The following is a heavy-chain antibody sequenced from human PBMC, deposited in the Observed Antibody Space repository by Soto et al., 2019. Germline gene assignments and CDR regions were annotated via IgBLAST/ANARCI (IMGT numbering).Heavy chain of an antibody. CDR3: ARDTDYGDFLYYFDY. V-gene: IGHV3-7*03. CDR2: IKQDGSEK. Sequence: HPGGSLRLSRAASGFTFSSYWMSWVCQAPGKGLEWVANIKQDGSEKYSVDSVKGRFTISRDNAKNSLYLQMNSLRAEDTAVYYCARDTDYGDFLYYFDYWGQGTLVTVSS. D-gene: IGHD4-17*01. CDR1: GFTFSSYW. J-gene: IGHJ4*02.